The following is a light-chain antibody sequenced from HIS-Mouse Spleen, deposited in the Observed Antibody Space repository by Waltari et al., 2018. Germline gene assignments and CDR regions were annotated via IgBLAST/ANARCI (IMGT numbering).Light chain of an antibody. V-gene: IGLV2-23*01. CDR2: EGS. Sequence: QSALTQPASVSGSPGQSITISCTGTSSDGGSYNLFPRYQQHPGKAPKLMIYEGSKRPSGVSNRFSGSKSGNTASLTISGLQAEDEADYYCCSYAGSSTLVFGGGTKLTVL. CDR1: SSDGGSYNL. J-gene: IGLJ3*02. CDR3: CSYAGSSTLV.